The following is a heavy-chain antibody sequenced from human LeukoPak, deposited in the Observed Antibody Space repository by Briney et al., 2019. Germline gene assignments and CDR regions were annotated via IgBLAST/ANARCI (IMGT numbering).Heavy chain of an antibody. CDR2: IYYSGST. Sequence: PSETLSLTRTVSGGSISSYYWSWIRQPPGKGLEWIGYIYYSGSTNYNPSLKSRVTILVDTSKNQFSLKLSSVTAADTAVYYCARDKALWFGELLQPHNWFDPWGQGTLVTVSS. V-gene: IGHV4-59*01. CDR1: GGSISSYY. J-gene: IGHJ5*02. CDR3: ARDKALWFGELLQPHNWFDP. D-gene: IGHD3-10*01.